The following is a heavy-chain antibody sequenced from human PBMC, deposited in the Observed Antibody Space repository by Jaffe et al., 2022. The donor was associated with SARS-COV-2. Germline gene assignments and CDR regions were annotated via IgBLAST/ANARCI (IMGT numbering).Heavy chain of an antibody. J-gene: IGHJ4*02. CDR3: ARHHEGLVNRYFDY. D-gene: IGHD2-2*01. V-gene: IGHV4-39*01. Sequence: QLQLQESGPGLVKPSETLSLTCTVSGGSISSSSYYWGWIRQPPGKGLEWIGSIYYSGSTYYNPSLKSRVTISVDTSKNQFSLKLSSVTAADTAVYYCARHHEGLVNRYFDYWGQGTLVTVSS. CDR1: GGSISSSSYY. CDR2: IYYSGST.